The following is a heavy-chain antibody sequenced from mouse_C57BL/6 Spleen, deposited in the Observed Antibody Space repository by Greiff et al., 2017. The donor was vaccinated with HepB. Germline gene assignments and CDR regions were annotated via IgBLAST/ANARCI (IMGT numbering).Heavy chain of an antibody. CDR2: IDPENGDT. J-gene: IGHJ3*01. CDR3: TTRPGGYPWFAY. Sequence: EVQLQQSGAELVRPGASVKLSCTASGFNIKDDYMHWVKQRPEQGLEWIGWIDPENGDTEYASKFQGKATITADTSSNTAYLQLSSLTSEDTAVYYCTTRPGGYPWFAYWGQGTLVTVSA. V-gene: IGHV14-4*01. CDR1: GFNIKDDY. D-gene: IGHD1-1*02.